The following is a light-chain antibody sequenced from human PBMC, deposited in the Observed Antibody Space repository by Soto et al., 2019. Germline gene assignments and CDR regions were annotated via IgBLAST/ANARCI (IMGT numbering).Light chain of an antibody. Sequence: QSVLTQPPSVSGAPGQRVTISCTGSSTDIGGDYDVHWYQQHPGKAPKLIIYGDSNRPSGVPDRFSGSKSGNSASLAISGLQAEDEADYYCQSYESSLTGVFGGGTKLTVL. V-gene: IGLV1-40*01. J-gene: IGLJ2*01. CDR3: QSYESSLTGV. CDR2: GDS. CDR1: STDIGGDYD.